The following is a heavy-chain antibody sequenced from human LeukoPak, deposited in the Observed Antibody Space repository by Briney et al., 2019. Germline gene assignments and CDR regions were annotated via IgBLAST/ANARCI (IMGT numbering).Heavy chain of an antibody. D-gene: IGHD6-19*01. V-gene: IGHV4-34*01. J-gene: IGHJ6*02. Sequence: SETLSLTCAVYGGSFSGYYWSWIRQPPGKGLEWIGEINHSGSTNYNPSLKSRVTISVDTSKNQFSLQLNSATPEDTAVYYCARDRGIAVAGTHYYYYYGMDVWGQGTTVTVSS. CDR3: ARDRGIAVAGTHYYYYYGMDV. CDR2: INHSGST. CDR1: GGSFSGYY.